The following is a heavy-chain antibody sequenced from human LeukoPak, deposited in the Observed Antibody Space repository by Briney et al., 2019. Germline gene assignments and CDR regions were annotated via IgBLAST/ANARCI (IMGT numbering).Heavy chain of an antibody. D-gene: IGHD3-16*01. CDR2: IYTSGST. CDR3: ARHPTLTSGGNFDY. V-gene: IGHV4-4*07. CDR1: GGSISSYY. J-gene: IGHJ4*02. Sequence: SETLSLTCTVSGGSISSYYWSWIRQPAGKGLEWIGRIYTSGSTNYNPSLKSRVTMSVDTSKNQFSLELSSVTAADTAVYYCARHPTLTSGGNFDYWGQGTLVTVSS.